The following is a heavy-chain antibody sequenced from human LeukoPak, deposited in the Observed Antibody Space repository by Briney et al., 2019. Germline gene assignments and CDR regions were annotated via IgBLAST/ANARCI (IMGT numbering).Heavy chain of an antibody. CDR3: AGDMWQQLDFDY. J-gene: IGHJ4*02. CDR2: INHSGST. CDR1: GGSFSGYY. D-gene: IGHD6-13*01. V-gene: IGHV4-34*01. Sequence: SETLSLTCAVYGGSFSGYYWSWIRQPPGKGLEWIGEINHSGSTNYNPSLKSRVTISVDTSKNQFSLKLSSVTAADTAVYYCAGDMWQQLDFDYWGQGTLVTVSS.